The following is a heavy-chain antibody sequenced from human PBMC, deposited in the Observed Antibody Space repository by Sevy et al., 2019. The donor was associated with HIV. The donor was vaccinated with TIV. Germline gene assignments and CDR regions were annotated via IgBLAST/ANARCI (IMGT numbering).Heavy chain of an antibody. CDR2: ISYDGSNK. Sequence: GGSLRLSCAASGFTFSSYAMHWVRQAPGKGLEWVAVISYDGSNKYYADSVKGRFTISRDNSKNTMYLQMNSLSAEDTAAYYCARDIVVVPAAQGGNDAFDIWGQGTMVTVSS. CDR3: ARDIVVVPAAQGGNDAFDI. J-gene: IGHJ3*02. V-gene: IGHV3-30-3*01. CDR1: GFTFSSYA. D-gene: IGHD2-2*01.